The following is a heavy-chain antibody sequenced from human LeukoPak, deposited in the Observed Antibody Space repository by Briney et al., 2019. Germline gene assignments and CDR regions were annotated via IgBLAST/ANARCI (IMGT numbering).Heavy chain of an antibody. Sequence: GGSLRLSCAASGFTFKTYGMGWVRQAPGKGLEWVSSISSSSSYIYYADSVKGRFTISRDNAKNSLYLQMNSLRAEDTAVYYCARADIVVVPAASYAGDYWGQGTLVTVSS. J-gene: IGHJ4*02. CDR3: ARADIVVVPAASYAGDY. CDR2: ISSSSSYI. V-gene: IGHV3-21*01. CDR1: GFTFKTYG. D-gene: IGHD2-2*01.